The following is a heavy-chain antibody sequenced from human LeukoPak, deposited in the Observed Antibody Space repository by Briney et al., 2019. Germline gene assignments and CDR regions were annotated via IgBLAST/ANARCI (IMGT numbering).Heavy chain of an antibody. CDR1: GGAVSGYY. D-gene: IGHD3-22*01. J-gene: IGHJ4*02. CDR3: ARVGDSSGYSVFDS. Sequence: PSETLSLTCIVSGGAVSGYYWSWIRQPPRKGLGWIGYIYYSGSTDYNPSLKSRLTMSIDTSKNQFSLRLSSVTAADTAVYYCARVGDSSGYSVFDSWGQGTLVTVSS. CDR2: IYYSGST. V-gene: IGHV4-59*02.